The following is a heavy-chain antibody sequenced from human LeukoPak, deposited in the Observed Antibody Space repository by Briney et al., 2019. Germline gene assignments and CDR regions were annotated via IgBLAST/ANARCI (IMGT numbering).Heavy chain of an antibody. J-gene: IGHJ4*02. Sequence: PSETLSLTCAVYGGSFSGYYWSWIRQPPGKGLEWIGEINHSRSTNYNPSLKSRVTISVDTSKNQFSLKLSSVTAADTAVYYCARGLRGSYYFDYWGQGTLVTVSS. CDR2: INHSRST. CDR1: GGSFSGYY. CDR3: ARGLRGSYYFDY. D-gene: IGHD3-16*01. V-gene: IGHV4-34*01.